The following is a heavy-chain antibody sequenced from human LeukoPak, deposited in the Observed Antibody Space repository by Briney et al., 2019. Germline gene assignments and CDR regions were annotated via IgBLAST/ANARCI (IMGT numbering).Heavy chain of an antibody. CDR2: IKQDGSEK. CDR1: GFTFSSYW. D-gene: IGHD3-10*01. CDR3: AREPISVLPASSDY. J-gene: IGHJ4*02. Sequence: PGGSLRLSCAASGFTFSSYWMSWVRQAPGKGLEWVANIKQDGSEKYYVDSVKGRFTISRDNAKNSLYLQMNSLRAEDTAVYYCAREPISVLPASSDYWGQGTLVTVSS. V-gene: IGHV3-7*01.